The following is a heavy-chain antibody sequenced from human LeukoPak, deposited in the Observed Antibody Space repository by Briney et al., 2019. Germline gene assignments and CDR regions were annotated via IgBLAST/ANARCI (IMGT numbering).Heavy chain of an antibody. CDR2: IWYDGSNK. Sequence: GSLRLSCAASGFTFSNYGFHWVRQAPGKGLEWVAVIWYDGSNKYYADSVKGRFTISRDNSKNTVYLQMNSLRAEDTAVYYCARVSPEIVVVTGTGAPDYWGQGTLVTVSS. D-gene: IGHD2-21*02. CDR3: ARVSPEIVVVTGTGAPDY. V-gene: IGHV3-33*01. J-gene: IGHJ4*02. CDR1: GFTFSNYG.